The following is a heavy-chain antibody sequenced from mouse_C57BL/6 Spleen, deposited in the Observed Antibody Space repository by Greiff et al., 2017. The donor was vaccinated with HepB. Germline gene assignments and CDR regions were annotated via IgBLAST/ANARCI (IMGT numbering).Heavy chain of an antibody. CDR1: GYSITSGYY. V-gene: IGHV3-6*01. CDR2: ISYDGSN. CDR3: AKSGRTYYFDY. J-gene: IGHJ2*01. Sequence: EVQLQESGPGLVKPSQSLSLTCSVTGYSITSGYYWHWIRQFPGNKLVWMGYISYDGSNNYNPSLKNRISITRDTSKNQFFLKLNSVTTEDTATYYCAKSGRTYYFDYWGQGTTLTVSS.